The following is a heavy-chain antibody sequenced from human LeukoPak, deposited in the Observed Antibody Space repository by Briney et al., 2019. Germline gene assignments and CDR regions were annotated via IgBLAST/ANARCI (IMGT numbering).Heavy chain of an antibody. Sequence: SETLSLTCTVSGGFLDSGGYYWTWIRQLPGKGLDWIGSIYYSGTTSYNSSLKSRVTMSVDTSKNQFSLNLISMTAADTAVYYCARGWGWFEPWGQGTLVTVSS. CDR2: IYYSGTT. J-gene: IGHJ5*02. V-gene: IGHV4-31*03. CDR3: ARGWGWFEP. CDR1: GGFLDSGGYY. D-gene: IGHD3-16*01.